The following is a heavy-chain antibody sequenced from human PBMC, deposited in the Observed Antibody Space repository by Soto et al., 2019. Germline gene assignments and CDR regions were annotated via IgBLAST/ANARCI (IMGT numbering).Heavy chain of an antibody. Sequence: SVKVSCKASGDTFNFYTINWERQAPGLGLEWMGGIIPKFGTTNYAQKFQGRVTITADESTNTAYMELNYLRSEDTAVYFCARELDPYYGGNSLSLDYWGQGTLVTVSS. D-gene: IGHD4-17*01. J-gene: IGHJ4*02. CDR2: IIPKFGTT. CDR3: ARELDPYYGGNSLSLDY. CDR1: GDTFNFYT. V-gene: IGHV1-69*13.